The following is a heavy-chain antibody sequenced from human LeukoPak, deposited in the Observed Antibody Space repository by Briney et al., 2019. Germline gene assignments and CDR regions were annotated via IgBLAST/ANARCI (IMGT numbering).Heavy chain of an antibody. D-gene: IGHD1-26*01. CDR3: AKDAKNGLVGVYNY. CDR2: ISGSGGST. CDR1: GFTFSSYG. J-gene: IGHJ4*02. Sequence: GGSLRLPCAASGFTFSSYGMSWVRQAPGKGLEWVSAISGSGGSTYYADSVKGRFTISRDNSKNTLYLQMNSLRAEDTAVYYCAKDAKNGLVGVYNYWGQGTLVTVSS. V-gene: IGHV3-23*01.